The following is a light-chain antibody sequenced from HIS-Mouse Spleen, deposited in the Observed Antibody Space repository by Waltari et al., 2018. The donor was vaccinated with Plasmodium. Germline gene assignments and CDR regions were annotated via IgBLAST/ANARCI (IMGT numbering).Light chain of an antibody. CDR1: KLGDKY. CDR2: QDS. J-gene: IGLJ3*02. V-gene: IGLV3-1*01. Sequence: SYELTQPPSVSVSPGQTASITCSGDKLGDKYACWYQQKPGQSPVLVIYQDSKRPSGSPERVSGSNSGNTATLTISGTQAMDEADYYCQAWDSSTAVFGGGIKLTVL. CDR3: QAWDSSTAV.